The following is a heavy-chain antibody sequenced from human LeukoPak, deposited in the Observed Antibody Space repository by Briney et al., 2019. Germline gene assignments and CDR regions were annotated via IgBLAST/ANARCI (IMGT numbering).Heavy chain of an antibody. CDR1: GFTFSSYG. CDR2: ISGSGGIT. Sequence: PGGSLRLSCAASGFTFSSYGMNWVRQAPGKGLEWVSGISGSGGITYYAGSVKGRVTISRDNSKNTLYLQMNSLRAEDTALYYCAKAHDAVVAPLPVISDYWGQGTLVTVSS. J-gene: IGHJ4*02. D-gene: IGHD2-15*01. CDR3: AKAHDAVVAPLPVISDY. V-gene: IGHV3-23*01.